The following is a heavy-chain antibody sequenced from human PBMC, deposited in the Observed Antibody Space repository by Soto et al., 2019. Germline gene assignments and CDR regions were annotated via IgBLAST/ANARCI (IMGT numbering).Heavy chain of an antibody. V-gene: IGHV3-23*01. J-gene: IGHJ4*02. CDR1: GFTFNNYA. D-gene: IGHD3-10*01. CDR2: ISGGGDTT. CDR3: AKGRGGSGSLTPRVDF. Sequence: EVQLLESGEGLVQPGGSLRLSCAASGFTFNNYAMTWVRQAPGKGLEWVSAISGGGDTTSYADSVKGRFTVSRDGSKNTLYLQMSSLRAEDTALYYCAKGRGGSGSLTPRVDFWGQGTLVTVSS.